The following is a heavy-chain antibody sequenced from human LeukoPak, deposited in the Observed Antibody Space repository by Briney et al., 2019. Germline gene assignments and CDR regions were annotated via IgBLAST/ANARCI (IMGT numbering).Heavy chain of an antibody. Sequence: PGGSLRLSCAASGFTFSDYYMSWIRQAPGKGLEWVSYISSSGSTIYYADSVKGRFTISRDNAKNSLYLQMNSLRAEDTAVYYCAREGGDLYYYDSSGYYPDYWGQGTLVTVSS. V-gene: IGHV3-11*01. CDR3: AREGGDLYYYDSSGYYPDY. CDR2: ISSSGSTI. J-gene: IGHJ4*02. CDR1: GFTFSDYY. D-gene: IGHD3-22*01.